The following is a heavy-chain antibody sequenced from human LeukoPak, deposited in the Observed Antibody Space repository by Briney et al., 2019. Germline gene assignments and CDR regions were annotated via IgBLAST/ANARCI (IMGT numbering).Heavy chain of an antibody. CDR2: ISPNSGGA. D-gene: IGHD4-17*01. CDR1: GYTFTDYY. V-gene: IGHV1-2*02. Sequence: GASVKVSCKASGYTFTDYYMHWVRQAPGQGLEWMGWISPNSGGANYAQKFQGRVTMTRDTSISTAYMELSRLGSDDTAVYYCATLYQNAYYGDIPTRPLIFFDYWGQGTLVTVSS. J-gene: IGHJ4*02. CDR3: ATLYQNAYYGDIPTRPLIFFDY.